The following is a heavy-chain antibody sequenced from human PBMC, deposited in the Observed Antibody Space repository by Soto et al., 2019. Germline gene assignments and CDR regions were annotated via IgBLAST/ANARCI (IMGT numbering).Heavy chain of an antibody. CDR1: GFTFSSYA. J-gene: IGHJ4*02. D-gene: IGHD4-17*01. CDR2: ISGSGGST. V-gene: IGHV3-23*01. CDR3: AKPKERSYGGNSGWFDY. Sequence: PGGSLRLSCAASGFTFSSYAMSWVRQAPGKGLEWVSAISGSGGSTYYADSVKGRFTISRDNSKNTLYLQMNSLRAEDTAVYYCAKPKERSYGGNSGWFDYWGQGTLVTVSS.